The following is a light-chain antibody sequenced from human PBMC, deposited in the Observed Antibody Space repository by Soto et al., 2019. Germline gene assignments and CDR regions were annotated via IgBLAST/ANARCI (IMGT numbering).Light chain of an antibody. Sequence: QSVLTQPASVSGSPGQAITISCTGTSSDVGGYNYVSWYQQHPGKAPKLMIYEVSNRPSGVSNRFSGSKSGNTASLTISGLQAEDVADSYCSSYTSSSTLVFGTGTKGTVL. V-gene: IGLV2-14*01. J-gene: IGLJ1*01. CDR3: SSYTSSSTLV. CDR2: EVS. CDR1: SSDVGGYNY.